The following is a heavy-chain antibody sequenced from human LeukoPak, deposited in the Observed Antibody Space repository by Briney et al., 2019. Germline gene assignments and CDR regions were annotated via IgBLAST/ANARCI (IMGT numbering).Heavy chain of an antibody. D-gene: IGHD4-17*01. CDR2: IYPGDSDT. V-gene: IGHV5-51*01. CDR3: ARTTVTTDYYYYGMDV. CDR1: GYSFTSYW. Sequence: PGESLQISCKGSGYSFTSYWIGWVRQLPGKGLEGMGIIYPGDSDTRYSPSFQGQVTISAAKSISTAYLQWSSLKASDTAMYYCARTTVTTDYYYYGMDVWGQGTTVTVSS. J-gene: IGHJ6*02.